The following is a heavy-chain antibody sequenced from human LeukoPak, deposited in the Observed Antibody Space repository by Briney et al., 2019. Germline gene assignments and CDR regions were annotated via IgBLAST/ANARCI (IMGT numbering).Heavy chain of an antibody. V-gene: IGHV4-59*01. CDR3: ARTSVPTGPRGIIYFDR. Sequence: SETLSLTCTVSGGSFSSYYWSWIRKPPGKELEWIGYIYYIGSTNYNPSFKSRVTILVDTSKKKLSPKLSSVTAVDTAVYYCARTSVPTGPRGIIYFDRWGQRTLVTVSS. CDR1: GGSFSSYY. J-gene: IGHJ4*02. CDR2: IYYIGST. D-gene: IGHD1-1*01.